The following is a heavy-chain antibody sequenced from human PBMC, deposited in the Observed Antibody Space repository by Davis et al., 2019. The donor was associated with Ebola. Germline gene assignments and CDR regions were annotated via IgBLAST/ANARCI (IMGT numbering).Heavy chain of an antibody. J-gene: IGHJ4*02. V-gene: IGHV4-39*07. CDR2: IYYSGST. CDR3: ARGPSIRHFDY. Sequence: SETLSLTCTVSGGSISSSSSYWGWIRQPPGKGLEWIGNIYYSGSTYYNPSLKSRVTISVDTSKNQFSLKLSSVTAADTAVYYCARGPSIRHFDYWGQGTLVTVSS. D-gene: IGHD2/OR15-2a*01. CDR1: GGSISSSSSY.